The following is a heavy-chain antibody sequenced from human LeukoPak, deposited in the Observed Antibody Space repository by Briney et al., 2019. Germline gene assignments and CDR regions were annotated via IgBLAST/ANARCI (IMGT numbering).Heavy chain of an antibody. V-gene: IGHV4-59*01. D-gene: IGHD3-10*01. CDR2: IYYSGST. Sequence: SETLSLTCTVSGGSISSYYWSWIRQPPGKGLEWIGYIYYSGSTNYNPSLKSRVTISVDTSKNQFSLKLSSVTAADTAVYYCARGAGINYYGSGSYYSHYYYYGMDVWGQGTTVTVSS. CDR3: ARGAGINYYGSGSYYSHYYYYGMDV. CDR1: GGSISSYY. J-gene: IGHJ6*02.